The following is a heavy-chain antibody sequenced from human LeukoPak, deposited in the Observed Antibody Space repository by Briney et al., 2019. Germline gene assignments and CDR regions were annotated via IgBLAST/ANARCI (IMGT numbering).Heavy chain of an antibody. Sequence: GGSLRLSCAASGFTFSNYWMHWVRQAPGKGLVWVSRINSDGSITNYADSVKGQFTISRDNAKNTLFLQMNSLRAEDTAVYYCSAATGTHDFWGQGTLVTVSS. J-gene: IGHJ4*02. V-gene: IGHV3-74*01. D-gene: IGHD6-13*01. CDR3: SAATGTHDF. CDR2: INSDGSIT. CDR1: GFTFSNYW.